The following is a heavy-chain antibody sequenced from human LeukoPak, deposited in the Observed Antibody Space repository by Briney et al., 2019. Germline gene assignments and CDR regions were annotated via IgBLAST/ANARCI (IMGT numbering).Heavy chain of an antibody. CDR1: GYSFTSYW. J-gene: IGHJ4*02. Sequence: GESLKISCKGSGYSFTSYWIGWMRQMPGKGLEWMGIIYPGDSDTRYSPSFQGQVTISADKSISTAYLQWSSLKASDTAMYYCARHGPISARQNHIDYWGQGTLVIVSS. D-gene: IGHD6-6*01. CDR2: IYPGDSDT. CDR3: ARHGPISARQNHIDY. V-gene: IGHV5-51*01.